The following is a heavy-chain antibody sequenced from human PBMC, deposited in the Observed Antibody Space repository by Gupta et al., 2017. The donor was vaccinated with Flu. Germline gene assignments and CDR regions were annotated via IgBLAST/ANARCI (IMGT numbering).Heavy chain of an antibody. J-gene: IGHJ6*03. CDR2: LSNDGSNK. CDR1: GFTFRSYP. Sequence: QVQLVESGGGVVQPGRSLRLSCAASGFTFRSYPMHWVRQAPGKGLEWVAVLSNDGSNKYYADSVKGRFTISRDNSKNTLYLQMNSLRADDTAVYYCARDTTNTFHYYYMDVWGKGTTVTVSS. D-gene: IGHD1-26*01. CDR3: ARDTTNTFHYYYMDV. V-gene: IGHV3-30-3*01.